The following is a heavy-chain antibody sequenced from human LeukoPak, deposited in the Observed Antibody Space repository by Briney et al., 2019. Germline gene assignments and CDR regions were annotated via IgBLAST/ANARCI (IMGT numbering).Heavy chain of an antibody. V-gene: IGHV3-74*01. D-gene: IGHD3-3*01. J-gene: IGHJ5*02. CDR3: ARVRAYYDFWSGYYYNWFDP. Sequence: GGSLRLSCAASGFTFSSYWMHWVRQAPGKGLVWVSRIGSDGSSTSYADSVKGRFTISRDNAKNTLYLEMNSLRAEDTAVYYCARVRAYYDFWSGYYYNWFDPWGQGTLVTVSS. CDR1: GFTFSSYW. CDR2: IGSDGSST.